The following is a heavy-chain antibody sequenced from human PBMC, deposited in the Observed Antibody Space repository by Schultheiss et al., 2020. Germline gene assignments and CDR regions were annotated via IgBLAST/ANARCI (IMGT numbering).Heavy chain of an antibody. Sequence: SETLSLTCTVSGGSINNYYWTSIRQPPGKGLEWIGYIYYNGYTKYNPSLKSRATLSADTSKNQFSLKLNSVTAADTAVYYCARRSGIAAAGTILGWFDPWGQGTLVTVSS. D-gene: IGHD6-13*01. CDR2: IYYNGYT. CDR3: ARRSGIAAAGTILGWFDP. J-gene: IGHJ5*02. V-gene: IGHV4-59*08. CDR1: GGSINNYY.